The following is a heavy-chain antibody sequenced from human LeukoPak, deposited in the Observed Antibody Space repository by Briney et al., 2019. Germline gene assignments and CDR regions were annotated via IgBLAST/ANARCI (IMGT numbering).Heavy chain of an antibody. CDR2: INHSGST. CDR3: AGGGLRLGELSFGPLDY. J-gene: IGHJ4*02. CDR1: GGSFSGYY. Sequence: SSETLSLTCAVYGGSFSGYYWSWIRQPPGKGLEWIGEINHSGSTNYNPSLKSRVTISVDTSKNQFSLKLSPVTAADTAVYYCAGGGLRLGELSFGPLDYWGQGTLVTVSS. V-gene: IGHV4-34*01. D-gene: IGHD3-16*02.